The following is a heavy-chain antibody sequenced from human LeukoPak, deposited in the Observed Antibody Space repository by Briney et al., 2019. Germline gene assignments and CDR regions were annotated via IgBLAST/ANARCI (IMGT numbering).Heavy chain of an antibody. CDR1: GYTFTGYY. CDR3: VRKSATRRTSEFDY. CDR2: INPNSGGT. D-gene: IGHD2-15*01. V-gene: IGHV1-2*02. J-gene: IGHJ4*02. Sequence: ASVKVSCKASGYTFTGYYMHWVRQAPGQGLEWMGWINPNSGGTKYAQRFQGRVTMTRDTSISTAYMDLSSLGSDDTAVFYCVRKSATRRTSEFDYWGQGTPVTVSS.